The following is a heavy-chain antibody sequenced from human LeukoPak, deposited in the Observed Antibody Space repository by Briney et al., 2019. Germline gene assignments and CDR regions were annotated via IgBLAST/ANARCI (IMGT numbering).Heavy chain of an antibody. CDR2: IYYSGST. CDR3: ATVYNETDAFDI. CDR1: GGSISSYY. V-gene: IGHV4-59*01. D-gene: IGHD5-24*01. Sequence: SETLSLTCTVSGGSISSYYWSWIRQPPGKGLKGIGYIYYSGSTNYNPSLKSRVIISVDTSKNQFSLKLSSVTAADTAVYYCATVYNETDAFDIWGQGTMVTVSS. J-gene: IGHJ3*02.